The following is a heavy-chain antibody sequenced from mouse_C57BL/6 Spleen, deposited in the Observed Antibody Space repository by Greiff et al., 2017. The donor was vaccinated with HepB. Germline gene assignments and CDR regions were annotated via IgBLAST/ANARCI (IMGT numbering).Heavy chain of an antibody. CDR3: ARGYDGRDWYFDV. Sequence: VQLQESGAELAKPGASVKLSCKASGYTFTSYWMHWVKQRPGQGLEWIGYINPSSGYTKYNQKFKDKATLTADKSSSTAYMQLSSLTYEDSAVYYCARGYDGRDWYFDVWGTGTTVTVSS. CDR1: GYTFTSYW. CDR2: INPSSGYT. D-gene: IGHD2-3*01. V-gene: IGHV1-7*01. J-gene: IGHJ1*03.